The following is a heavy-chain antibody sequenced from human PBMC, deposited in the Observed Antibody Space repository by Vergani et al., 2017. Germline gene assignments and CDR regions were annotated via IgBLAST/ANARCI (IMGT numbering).Heavy chain of an antibody. J-gene: IGHJ4*02. CDR2: IKQDGSEK. D-gene: IGHD4-17*01. V-gene: IGHV3-7*01. CDR1: GFTFSSYW. CDR3: ARNDYGDYPFYFDY. Sequence: VQLVESGGGVVQPGGSLRLSCAASGFTFSSYWMSWVRQAPGKGLEWVANIKQDGSEKYYVASVKGRFTISRDNAKNSLYLQMNSLRAEDTAVYYCARNDYGDYPFYFDYWGQGTLVTVSS.